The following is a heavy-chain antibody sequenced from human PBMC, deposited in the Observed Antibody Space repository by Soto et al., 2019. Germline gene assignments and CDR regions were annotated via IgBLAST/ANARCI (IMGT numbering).Heavy chain of an antibody. D-gene: IGHD2-21*02. CDR1: GGSVSSGAYY. J-gene: IGHJ4*02. Sequence: QVQLQESGPGLVKPSQTLSLTCTVSGGSVSSGAYYWSWIRQPPGTGLEWIGYIYYSGSTYYNPTLKSRVTISEDTSKNQCALKLSSVTAADTAVYDCARAPSLGSDCYFDYWGRGTLVTVSS. V-gene: IGHV4-30-4*01. CDR3: ARAPSLGSDCYFDY. CDR2: IYYSGST.